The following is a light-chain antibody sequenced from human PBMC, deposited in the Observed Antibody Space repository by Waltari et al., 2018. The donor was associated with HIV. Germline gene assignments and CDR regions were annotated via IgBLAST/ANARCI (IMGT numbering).Light chain of an antibody. CDR1: QRISTC. CDR3: QQYNDYWWT. V-gene: IGKV1-5*03. J-gene: IGKJ1*01. CDR2: RAS. Sequence: DLQMTQSPSTLSASVGNSVTITCRASQRISTCLDWYQQKPGKAPRVLIYRASSLQSGVPARFSGRGSGTEFTLTISSLQPDDFATYYCQQYNDYWWTFGQGTKVEIK.